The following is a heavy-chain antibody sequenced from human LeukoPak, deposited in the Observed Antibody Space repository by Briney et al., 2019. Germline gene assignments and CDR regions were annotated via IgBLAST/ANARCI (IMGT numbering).Heavy chain of an antibody. CDR2: IKSKTDGGTT. D-gene: IGHD2-15*01. Sequence: GGSLRLSCAASGFTFSHAWMSWVRQAPGKGLEWVGRIKSKTDGGTTDYAAPVKGRFTISRDDSKDTLYLQMNSPKTEDTAVYYCTTDPLYDTTLIFDYWGQGTLVTVSS. J-gene: IGHJ4*02. V-gene: IGHV3-15*01. CDR3: TTDPLYDTTLIFDY. CDR1: GFTFSHAW.